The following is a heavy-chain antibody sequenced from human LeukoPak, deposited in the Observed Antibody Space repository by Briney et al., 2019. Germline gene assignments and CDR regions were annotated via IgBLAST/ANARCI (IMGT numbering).Heavy chain of an antibody. CDR2: IDWDDDK. V-gene: IGHV2-70*04. D-gene: IGHD3-16*01. J-gene: IGHJ3*02. CDR3: ARILSVGDRGFDAFDI. CDR1: GFSLSTTGMR. Sequence: SGPTLVNPTQTLTLTCTFSGFSLSTTGMRAAWIRQPPGKALEWLALIDWDDDKFYSTSLKTRLTISKDTSKNQVVLTMTNMDPVDTATYYCARILSVGDRGFDAFDIWGPGTMVTVSS.